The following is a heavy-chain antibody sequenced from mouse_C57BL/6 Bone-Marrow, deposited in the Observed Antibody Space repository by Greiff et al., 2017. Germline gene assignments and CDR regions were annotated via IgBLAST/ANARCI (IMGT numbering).Heavy chain of an antibody. CDR3: SNYYGSSYGAY. V-gene: IGHV1-26*01. J-gene: IGHJ3*01. CDR2: INPNNGGT. D-gene: IGHD1-1*01. CDR1: GYTFTDYY. Sequence: VQLQQSGPELVKPGASVKISCKASGYTFTDYYMNWVKQSHGKSLEWIGDINPNNGGTSYNQKFKGKATLTVDKSSSTAYMELRSLTSEDSAVYYCSNYYGSSYGAYWGQGTLVTVSA.